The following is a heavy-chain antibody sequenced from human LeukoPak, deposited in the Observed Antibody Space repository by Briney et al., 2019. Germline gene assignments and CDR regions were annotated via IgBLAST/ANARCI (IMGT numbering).Heavy chain of an antibody. CDR3: ARSRGYSGYDIPSSLDY. D-gene: IGHD5-12*01. CDR2: IIPIFGTA. CDR1: GGTFSSYA. Sequence: SEKVFCKASGGTFSSYAISWVRQAPGQGLEWMGGIIPIFGTANYAQKFQGRVTITADESTSTAYMELSSLRSEDTAVYYCARSRGYSGYDIPSSLDYWGEGTLDTVSS. J-gene: IGHJ4*02. V-gene: IGHV1-69*13.